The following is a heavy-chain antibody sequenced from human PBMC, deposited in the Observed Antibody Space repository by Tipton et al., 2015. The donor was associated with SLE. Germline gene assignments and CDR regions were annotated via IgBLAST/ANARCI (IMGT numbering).Heavy chain of an antibody. J-gene: IGHJ4*02. V-gene: IGHV4-39*01. CDR2: VYYSGST. CDR3: ARIIGPYYYFDY. CDR1: GGSISSGGYH. Sequence: LRLSCTVSGGSISSGGYHWGWIRQPPGKGLEWIGSVYYSGSTYYNPSLKSRATISVDTSRNQFSLKLNSVTAADTAVYYCARIIGPYYYFDYWGQGTLVTVSS. D-gene: IGHD2-15*01.